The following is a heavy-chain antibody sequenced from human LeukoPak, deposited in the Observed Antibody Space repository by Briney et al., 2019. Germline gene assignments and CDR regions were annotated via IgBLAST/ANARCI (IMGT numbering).Heavy chain of an antibody. D-gene: IGHD2-21*02. V-gene: IGHV1-2*02. CDR3: ARSVVTTTPTFDY. J-gene: IGHJ4*02. CDR1: GYTFTGNY. Sequence: ASVRVSCKAFGYTFTGNYIHWVRQAPGQGLEWTGWINPNGGTTNYAQKFQGRVTVTRGTSISTAYMDLSRLRSDDTAVYYCARSVVTTTPTFDYWGQGTLVTVSS. CDR2: INPNGGTT.